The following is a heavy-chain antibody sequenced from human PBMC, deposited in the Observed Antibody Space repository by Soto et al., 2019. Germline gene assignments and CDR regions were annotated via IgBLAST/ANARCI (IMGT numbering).Heavy chain of an antibody. CDR1: GFTFSSNY. D-gene: IGHD1-20*01. CDR2: IYSGGST. Sequence: EVQLVESGGGLVQAGGSLRLFCAASGFTFSSNYMSWVRQAPGKGLEWVSVIYSGGSTYYADSVKGRFTISRDNSKNTLYLQMNSLRAEDTAVYYCARRYNWNQPDYWGQGTLVTVSS. V-gene: IGHV3-66*04. CDR3: ARRYNWNQPDY. J-gene: IGHJ4*02.